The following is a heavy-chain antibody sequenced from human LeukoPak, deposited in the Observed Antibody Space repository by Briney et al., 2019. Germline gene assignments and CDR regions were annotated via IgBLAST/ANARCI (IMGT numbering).Heavy chain of an antibody. CDR1: GGTFSSYA. J-gene: IGHJ1*01. CDR3: AAEDGYTAAEYFQH. V-gene: IGHV1-69*05. Sequence: SVKVSCKASGGTFSSYAISWVRQAPGQGLEWMGRIIPIFGTANYAQKFQGRVTITTDESTSTAYMELSSLRSEDTAVYYCAAEDGYTAAEYFQHSGQGTLVTVSS. D-gene: IGHD5-24*01. CDR2: IIPIFGTA.